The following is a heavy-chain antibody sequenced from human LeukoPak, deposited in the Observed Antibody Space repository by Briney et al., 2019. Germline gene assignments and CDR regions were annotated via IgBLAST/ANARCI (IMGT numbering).Heavy chain of an antibody. V-gene: IGHV3-13*01. CDR2: IGQDADT. CDR1: GFTFSRFD. D-gene: IGHD1-7*01. CDR3: ARGLDGNYTRGAFDI. J-gene: IGHJ3*02. Sequence: PGGSLRLSCAASGFTFSRFDMHWVRQVSGNGLEWLSAIGQDADTYYPDSVKGRFTISRENATNSLYLQMNSLRAGDTAVYYCARGLDGNYTRGAFDIWGQGTMVTVSS.